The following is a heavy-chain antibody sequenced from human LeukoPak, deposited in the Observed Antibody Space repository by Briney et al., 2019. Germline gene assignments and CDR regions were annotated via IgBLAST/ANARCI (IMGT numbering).Heavy chain of an antibody. J-gene: IGHJ6*03. Sequence: PGGSLRLSCAASGCTFSSYAMSWVRQAPGKGLEWVSAISGSGGSTYYADSVKGRFTISRDNSKNTLYLQMNSLRAEDTAVYYCAKGSGDSNYYYYYMDVWGKGTTVTVSS. CDR1: GCTFSSYA. V-gene: IGHV3-23*01. CDR2: ISGSGGST. CDR3: AKGSGDSNYYYYYMDV. D-gene: IGHD3-10*01.